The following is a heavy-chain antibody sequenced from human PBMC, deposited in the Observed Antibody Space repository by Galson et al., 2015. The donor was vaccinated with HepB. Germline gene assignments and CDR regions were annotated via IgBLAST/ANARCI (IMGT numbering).Heavy chain of an antibody. CDR1: GFTFSSYS. V-gene: IGHV3-48*04. CDR2: ISSGSTTT. D-gene: IGHD5-24*01. CDR3: ARTMATMGGAFDI. Sequence: SLRLSCAASGFTFSSYSMNWVRQAPGKGLEWVSYISSGSTTTYYADSVKGRFTISRDNAKNSLYLQMNSLRAEDTAVYYCARTMATMGGAFDIWGQGTMVTVSS. J-gene: IGHJ3*02.